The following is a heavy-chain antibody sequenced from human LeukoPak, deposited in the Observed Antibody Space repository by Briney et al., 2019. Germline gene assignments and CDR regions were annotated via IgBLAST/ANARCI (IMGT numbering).Heavy chain of an antibody. CDR2: INSDGSST. Sequence: PGGSLRLSRAASGFTSITYWIHWVRQAPGKGLMWVSRINSDGSSTSYADSVKGRFTISRDKAKNTVYLHMNSLKVEDKAVYYCARSNYVDYEDFWGQGTLVAVSS. V-gene: IGHV3-74*01. CDR3: ARSNYVDYEDF. CDR1: GFTSITYW. D-gene: IGHD4-17*01. J-gene: IGHJ4*02.